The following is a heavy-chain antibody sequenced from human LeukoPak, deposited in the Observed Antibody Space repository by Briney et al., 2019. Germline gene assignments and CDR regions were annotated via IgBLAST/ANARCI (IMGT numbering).Heavy chain of an antibody. CDR3: ARDRGTWNDDGFDY. CDR1: GGSISSSNW. CDR2: IYHSGST. D-gene: IGHD1-1*01. Sequence: SETLSLTCAVSGGSISSSNWWSWVRQPPGKGLEWIGEIYHSGSTNYNPSLKSRVTILEDKSKNQLSLKMSSVTAADTAVYYCARDRGTWNDDGFDYWGQGTLVTVSS. V-gene: IGHV4-4*02. J-gene: IGHJ4*02.